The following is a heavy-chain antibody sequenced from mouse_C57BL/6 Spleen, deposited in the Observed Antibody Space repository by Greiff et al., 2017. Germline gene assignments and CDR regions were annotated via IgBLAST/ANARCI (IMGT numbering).Heavy chain of an antibody. CDR3: AGDGGYYGSSPYWYFDV. Sequence: QVQLKESGPGLVKPSQSLFLTCSITGFPITSGYYWIWIRQSPGKPLEWMGYITHSGETFYNPSLQSPISITRETSKNQFFLQLNSVTTEDTAMYYCAGDGGYYGSSPYWYFDVWGTGTTVTVSS. CDR2: ITHSGET. V-gene: IGHV12-3*01. D-gene: IGHD1-1*01. J-gene: IGHJ1*03. CDR1: GFPITSGYY.